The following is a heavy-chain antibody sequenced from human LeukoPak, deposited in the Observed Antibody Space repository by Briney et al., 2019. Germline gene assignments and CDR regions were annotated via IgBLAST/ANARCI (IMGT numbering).Heavy chain of an antibody. Sequence: GGSLRLSCAASGFIFSSYAMNWVRQAPGKGLEWVSAISGSGGSTYYADSVKGRFTISRDNSKNTLYLQMNSLRAEDTAVYYCAKDPARVTLDWFDPWGRGTLVTVSS. CDR2: ISGSGGST. CDR3: AKDPARVTLDWFDP. J-gene: IGHJ5*02. D-gene: IGHD3-10*01. CDR1: GFIFSSYA. V-gene: IGHV3-23*01.